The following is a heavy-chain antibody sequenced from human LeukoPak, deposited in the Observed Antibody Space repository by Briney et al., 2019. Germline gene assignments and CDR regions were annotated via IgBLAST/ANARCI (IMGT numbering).Heavy chain of an antibody. V-gene: IGHV3-23*01. CDR2: ISGSGGST. D-gene: IGHD1-26*01. CDR3: AKGDSGGSAPLYYYYMDV. Sequence: GGSLRLACAASGFSFSSYAMSWVRQAPGKGLEWVSAISGSGGSTYYADSVKGRFTISRDNSKNTLYLQMNSLRAEDTAVYYCAKGDSGGSAPLYYYYMDVWGKGTTVTVSS. J-gene: IGHJ6*03. CDR1: GFSFSSYA.